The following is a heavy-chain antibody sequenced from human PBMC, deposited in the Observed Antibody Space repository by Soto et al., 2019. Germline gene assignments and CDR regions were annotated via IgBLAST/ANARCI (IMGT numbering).Heavy chain of an antibody. D-gene: IGHD3-22*01. J-gene: IGHJ4*02. Sequence: PGESLKISCKASGYIFTTFWIGWVRQMPGKGLEWMGIIYPGDSDTRYSPSFQGQVTISADKSISTAYLQWSSLKASDTAIYYCAIPPGHYYDTTGTYWSQGTLVTVSS. CDR2: IYPGDSDT. V-gene: IGHV5-51*01. CDR1: GYIFTTFW. CDR3: AIPPGHYYDTTGTY.